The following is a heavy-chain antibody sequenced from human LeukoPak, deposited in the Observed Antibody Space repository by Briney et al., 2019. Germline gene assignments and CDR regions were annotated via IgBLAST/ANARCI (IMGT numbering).Heavy chain of an antibody. J-gene: IGHJ4*02. CDR2: ISSSGSAI. D-gene: IGHD6-19*01. Sequence: PGGSLRLSCAASGFTFSSYEMNWVRQAPGKGLEWVSYISSSGSAIYYADSVKGRFTISRDNAKNSLYLQMNSLRAEDAAVYYCARVPYSSGWYYFDSWGQGTLVTVSS. CDR3: ARVPYSSGWYYFDS. CDR1: GFTFSSYE. V-gene: IGHV3-48*03.